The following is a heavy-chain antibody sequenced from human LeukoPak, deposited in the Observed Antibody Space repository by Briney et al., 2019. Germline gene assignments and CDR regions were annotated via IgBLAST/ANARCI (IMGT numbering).Heavy chain of an antibody. J-gene: IGHJ4*02. CDR2: IYPGDSDT. CDR1: GYSFTTYW. CDR3: ARPGPTVRYFDY. Sequence: GESLKISCKVSGYSFTTYWIAWVRQMPGKGLEWMGIIYPGDSDTRYSPSIQGQVTISADKSISTAYLQWSSLKASDTAMYYCARPGPTVRYFDYWGQGTLVTVSS. V-gene: IGHV5-51*01. D-gene: IGHD1-1*01.